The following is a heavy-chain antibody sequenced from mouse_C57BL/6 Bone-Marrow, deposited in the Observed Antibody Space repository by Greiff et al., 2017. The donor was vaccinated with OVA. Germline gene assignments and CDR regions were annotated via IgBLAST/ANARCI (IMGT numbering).Heavy chain of an antibody. CDR1: GYTFTSYW. V-gene: IGHV1-69*01. Sequence: VQLQQPGAELVMPGASVTLSCKASGYTFTSYWMPWVKQRPGQGLEWIGEIDPSDSYTNYNQKFKGKSTLTVYKSSSTAYMQLSSLTSEDSAVYYCAREEYGKDAMDYWGQGTSVTVSS. D-gene: IGHD2-10*02. J-gene: IGHJ4*01. CDR3: AREEYGKDAMDY. CDR2: IDPSDSYT.